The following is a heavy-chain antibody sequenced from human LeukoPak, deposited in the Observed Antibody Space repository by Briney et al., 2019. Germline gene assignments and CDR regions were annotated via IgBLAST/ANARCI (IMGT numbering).Heavy chain of an antibody. Sequence: GGSLRLSCAASGFTFSSYGMHWVRQAPGKGLEWVSAIGGSGDSTYYADSVTGRFTISRDNSKNTLYLQMNSLRAEDTALYYCAKLPTAYPNWFDPWGQGTLVTVSS. CDR3: AKLPTAYPNWFDP. J-gene: IGHJ5*02. CDR1: GFTFSSYG. CDR2: IGGSGDST. D-gene: IGHD2-21*02. V-gene: IGHV3-23*01.